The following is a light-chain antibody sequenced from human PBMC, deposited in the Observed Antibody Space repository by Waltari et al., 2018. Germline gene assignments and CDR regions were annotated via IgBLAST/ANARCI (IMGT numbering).Light chain of an antibody. Sequence: QSALTQPPSVSGSLGQTVSISCTGSDSAVGDFDRVSWYRQSPGTAPKLLIYEVTTRPSGVPDRFSGSKSGNTASLTISGLQPEDDADYYCQSYDTSLSVVFGGGTKLTVL. V-gene: IGLV2-18*02. CDR3: QSYDTSLSVV. CDR2: EVT. J-gene: IGLJ2*01. CDR1: DSAVGDFDR.